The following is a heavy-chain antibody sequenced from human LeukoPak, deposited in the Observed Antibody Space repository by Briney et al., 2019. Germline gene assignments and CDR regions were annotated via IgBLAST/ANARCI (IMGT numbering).Heavy chain of an antibody. J-gene: IGHJ4*02. CDR1: GYTFTNYD. Sequence: GASVKVSCKASGYTFTNYDINWVRQATGQGLEWMGWMNPNSGNTVYAQKFQGRVTMTRNTSISTAYMELSSLRSEDTAVYYCARGPQQQLLPGYWGQGTLVTVSS. CDR2: MNPNSGNT. D-gene: IGHD6-13*01. CDR3: ARGPQQQLLPGY. V-gene: IGHV1-8*01.